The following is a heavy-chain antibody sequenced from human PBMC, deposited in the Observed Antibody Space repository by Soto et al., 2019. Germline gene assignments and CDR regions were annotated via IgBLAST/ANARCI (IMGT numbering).Heavy chain of an antibody. CDR3: ARVDTSSSNWFDP. CDR2: IYYSGST. V-gene: IGHV4-30-4*01. D-gene: IGHD2-2*01. J-gene: IGHJ5*02. Sequence: PSETLSLTCTVSGGSISSGDYYWSWIRQPPGKGLEWIGYIYYSGSTYYNPSLKSRVTISVDTSKNQFSLKLSSVTAADTAVYYCARVDTSSSNWFDPWGQGTLVTVSS. CDR1: GGSISSGDYY.